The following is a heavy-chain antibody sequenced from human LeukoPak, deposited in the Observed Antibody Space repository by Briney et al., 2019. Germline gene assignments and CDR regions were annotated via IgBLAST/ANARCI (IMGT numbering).Heavy chain of an antibody. V-gene: IGHV1-2*02. CDR3: AIIGATRDNWFDP. J-gene: IGHJ5*02. D-gene: IGHD1-26*01. CDR2: INPNSGGT. Sequence: ASVKVSCKASGYTFTGYYMHWVRQAPGQGLEWMGWINPNSGGTNYAQKFQGRVTMTRDTSISTAYMELSRLRSDDTAVYHCAIIGATRDNWFDPWGQGTLVTVSS. CDR1: GYTFTGYY.